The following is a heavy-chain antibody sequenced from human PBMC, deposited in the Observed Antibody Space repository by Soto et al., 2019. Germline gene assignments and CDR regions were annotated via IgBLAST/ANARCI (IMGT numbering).Heavy chain of an antibody. D-gene: IGHD2-2*01. CDR2: IYYSGST. V-gene: IGHV4-30-4*01. CDR3: ARTVRVPSTYLDD. CDR1: GGSIIRDDYY. J-gene: IGHJ4*02. Sequence: LSLTCTCSGGSIIRDDYYWILIRQPPGQGLEWIGYIYYSGSTYYNPSLKSRVTISLDTSKNQFSLKLSSVTAADTAVYYWARTVRVPSTYLDDCGQGNLVPVYS.